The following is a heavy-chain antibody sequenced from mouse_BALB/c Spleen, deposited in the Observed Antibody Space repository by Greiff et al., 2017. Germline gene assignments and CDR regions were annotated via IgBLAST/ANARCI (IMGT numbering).Heavy chain of an antibody. CDR3: ARRGEYGNSYAMDY. CDR2: ISSGGGYT. CDR1: GFTFSSYG. V-gene: IGHV5-6*02. D-gene: IGHD2-10*02. Sequence: EVKLVESGGDLVKPGGSLKLSCAASGFTFSSYGMSWVRQTPDKRLEWVACISSGGGYTYYPDSVKGRFTISRDNAKNTLYLQMSSLKSEDTAMYYCARRGEYGNSYAMDYWGQGTSVTVSS. J-gene: IGHJ4*01.